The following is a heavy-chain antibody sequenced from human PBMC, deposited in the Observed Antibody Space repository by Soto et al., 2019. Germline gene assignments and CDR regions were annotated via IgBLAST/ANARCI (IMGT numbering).Heavy chain of an antibody. CDR2: ISAYNGKT. CDR1: GYTFTNYG. D-gene: IGHD1-7*01. V-gene: IGHV1-18*04. J-gene: IGHJ3*01. CDR3: ARGGWNYGPGRFDL. Sequence: QVQLVQSGTEVKTPGASVKVSCHASGYTFTNYGINWVRQAPGQGLEWMAWISAYNGKTHHAPFVEDGVTVTRETSRRTAYMELTSLRSDDTAVYYCARGGWNYGPGRFDLWGQGTMVTVSS.